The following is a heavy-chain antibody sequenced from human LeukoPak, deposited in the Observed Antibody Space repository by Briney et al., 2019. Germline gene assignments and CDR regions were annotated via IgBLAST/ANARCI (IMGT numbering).Heavy chain of an antibody. CDR1: GYTFTGYC. Sequence: ASVKVSCKASGYTFTGYCMHWVRQAPGQGLEWMGRINPNSGGTNYAQKFQGRVTMTRDTSISTAYMELSRLRSDDTAVYYCARIYSGSSARHFDYWGQGTLVTVSS. CDR2: INPNSGGT. CDR3: ARIYSGSSARHFDY. D-gene: IGHD1-26*01. V-gene: IGHV1-2*06. J-gene: IGHJ4*02.